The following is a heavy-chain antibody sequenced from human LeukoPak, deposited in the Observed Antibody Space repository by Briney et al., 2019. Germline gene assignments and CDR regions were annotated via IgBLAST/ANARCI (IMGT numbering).Heavy chain of an antibody. V-gene: IGHV3-30-3*01. CDR2: ISYDGSNK. Sequence: PGGSLRLSCAASGFTFSSYAMHWVRQAPGKGLEWVAVISYDGSNKYYADSVKGRFTISRDNAKNSLYLQMNSLRAEDTAVYYCARGVGGGNSIYFDSWGQGTLVTVSS. J-gene: IGHJ4*02. CDR1: GFTFSSYA. D-gene: IGHD4-23*01. CDR3: ARGVGGGNSIYFDS.